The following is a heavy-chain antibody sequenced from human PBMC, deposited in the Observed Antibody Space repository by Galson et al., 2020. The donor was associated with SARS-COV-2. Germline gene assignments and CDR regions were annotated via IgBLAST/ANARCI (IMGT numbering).Heavy chain of an antibody. J-gene: IGHJ4*02. V-gene: IGHV3-21*01. CDR3: ARGQYSGYEDYFDF. CDR1: GFTFSSYS. CDR2: ISSSSSYI. Sequence: GESLKISCAASGFTFSSYSLNWVRQAPGKGLEWVSSISSSSSYIYYADSVKGRFTISRDNAKNSLYLQMNSLRAEDTAVYYCARGQYSGYEDYFDFWGRGTLVTVSS. D-gene: IGHD5-12*01.